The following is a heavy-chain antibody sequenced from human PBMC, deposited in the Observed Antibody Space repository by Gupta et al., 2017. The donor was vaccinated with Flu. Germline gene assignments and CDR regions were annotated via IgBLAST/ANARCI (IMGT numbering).Heavy chain of an antibody. CDR1: GDSIKRGGYY. V-gene: IGHV4-39*01. J-gene: IGHJ4*02. D-gene: IGHD6-13*01. CDR2: VYYSESS. Sequence: QVQLQQSGPGRGKPSATLSLTCSVSGDSIKRGGYYWGVIGQPPGKGLAWIGSVYYSESSYRNPSLKSPVTISVDTSKNQFSLRLISMTAADTAIYYCARHRIAAGGDFDDWGQGTLVAVSS. CDR3: ARHRIAAGGDFDD.